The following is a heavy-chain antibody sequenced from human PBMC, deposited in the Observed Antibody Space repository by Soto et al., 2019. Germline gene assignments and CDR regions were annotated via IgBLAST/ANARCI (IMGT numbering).Heavy chain of an antibody. J-gene: IGHJ6*02. CDR1: GDTFTSYY. Sequence: ASVKVSCKAPGDTFTSYYLNWVRQAPGQGLEWMGVINPHGGSTKYAQKFQGRITMTRDTSRSTVYMELSSLRSDDTAVYYCARERKFDFWRKGLDVWGQGTTVTVSS. V-gene: IGHV1-46*01. D-gene: IGHD3-3*01. CDR3: ARERKFDFWRKGLDV. CDR2: INPHGGST.